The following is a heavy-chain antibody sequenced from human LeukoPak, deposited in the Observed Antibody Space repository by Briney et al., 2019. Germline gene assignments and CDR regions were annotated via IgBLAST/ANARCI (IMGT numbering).Heavy chain of an antibody. CDR3: AKDLYFDY. CDR2: ISYDGSNK. CDR1: GFTFSSYG. Sequence: GGSLRLSCAASGFTFSSYGMHWVRQAPGKGLEWVAVISYDGSNKYYADSVKGRFTISRDNSKNTLYLQMNSLRAEDTAVYYCAKDLYFDYWGQGTLVTVSS. V-gene: IGHV3-30*18. J-gene: IGHJ4*02.